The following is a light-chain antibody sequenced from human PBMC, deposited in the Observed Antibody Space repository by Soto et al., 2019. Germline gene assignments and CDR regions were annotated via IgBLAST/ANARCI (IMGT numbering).Light chain of an antibody. V-gene: IGLV1-44*01. CDR2: GTN. Sequence: QSVLTQPPSASGTPGQRVTISCSGSSSNIGSNTVNWYQQLPGTAPKILIYGTNQRPSGVPDRFSGSRSGTSASLAISGLQSEDEADYYCAAWDDSLKGWVFGGGTQLTVL. CDR3: AAWDDSLKGWV. J-gene: IGLJ3*02. CDR1: SSNIGSNT.